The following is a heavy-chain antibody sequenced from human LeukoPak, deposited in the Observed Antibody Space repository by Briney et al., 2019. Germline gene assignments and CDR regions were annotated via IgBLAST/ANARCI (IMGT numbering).Heavy chain of an antibody. CDR3: AKDRMVRGVMVYYFDY. CDR2: ISWNSGSI. D-gene: IGHD3-10*01. J-gene: IGHJ4*02. V-gene: IGHV3-9*01. Sequence: PGGSLRLSCAASGFTFDDYAMHWVRQAPGKGLEWVSGISWNSGSIGYADSVKGRFTISRDNAKNSLYLQMNSLRAEDTALYYCAKDRMVRGVMVYYFDYWGQGTLVTVSS. CDR1: GFTFDDYA.